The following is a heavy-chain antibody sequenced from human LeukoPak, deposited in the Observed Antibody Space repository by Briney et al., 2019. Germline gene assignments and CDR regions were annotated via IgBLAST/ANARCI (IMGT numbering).Heavy chain of an antibody. CDR2: ISGSGGYT. V-gene: IGHV3-23*01. CDR1: GFTFSSYG. J-gene: IGHJ4*02. Sequence: GGSLRLSCAASGFTFSSYGMTWVRQAPGKGLEWVSTISGSGGYTHYADSVKGRFTISRDNSKNTLYLQMNSLRAEDTAVYYCARDRGPYYDSSGYYDYWGQGTLVTVSS. CDR3: ARDRGPYYDSSGYYDY. D-gene: IGHD3-22*01.